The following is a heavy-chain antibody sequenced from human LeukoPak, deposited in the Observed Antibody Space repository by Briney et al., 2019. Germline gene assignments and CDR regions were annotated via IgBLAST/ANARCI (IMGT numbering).Heavy chain of an antibody. CDR1: GGIFSSYA. CDR2: IIPILDIA. CDR3: ARDALYYEILTGYFPGYYYGMDV. D-gene: IGHD3-9*01. Sequence: SVKVSCKASGGIFSSYAISWVRQAPGQGLEWMGRIIPILDIANYAQKFQGRVTITADKSTSTAYMELSSLRSEDTAVYYCARDALYYEILTGYFPGYYYGMDVWGQGTTVTVSS. V-gene: IGHV1-69*04. J-gene: IGHJ6*02.